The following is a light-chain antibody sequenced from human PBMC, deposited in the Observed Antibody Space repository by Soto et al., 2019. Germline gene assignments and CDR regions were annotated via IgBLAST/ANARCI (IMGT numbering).Light chain of an antibody. CDR1: QSVSSN. CDR2: GAS. CDR3: QQYNNWPPT. Sequence: EIVMTQSPATLSVSPGERATLSCRASQSVSSNLVWYQQKRGQAPRLLIYGASTRATGIPARFSGSGSGTEFTLTISSLQSEDFAVYSCQQYNNWPPTFGQGTELEIK. J-gene: IGKJ2*01. V-gene: IGKV3-15*01.